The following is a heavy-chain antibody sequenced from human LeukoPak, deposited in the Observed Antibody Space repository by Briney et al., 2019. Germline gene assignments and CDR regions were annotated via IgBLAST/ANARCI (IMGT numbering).Heavy chain of an antibody. D-gene: IGHD4-17*01. V-gene: IGHV3-9*01. CDR2: ISWNSGSI. J-gene: IGHJ4*02. Sequence: PGGSLRLFCAASGFTCDDYAMHWVRQAPGKGLEGGSGISWNSGSIGYADSVKGRFTISRDNAKNSLYLQMNSLRAEDTALYYCAKDTDDYGDYGGGNYFDYWGQGTLVTVSS. CDR3: AKDTDDYGDYGGGNYFDY. CDR1: GFTCDDYA.